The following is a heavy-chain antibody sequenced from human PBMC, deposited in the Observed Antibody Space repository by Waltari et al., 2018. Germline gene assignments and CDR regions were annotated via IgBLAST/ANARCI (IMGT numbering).Heavy chain of an antibody. J-gene: IGHJ4*02. Sequence: QLQLQESGPGLVKPPETLSLTCAVSGGSISSISWSWIRQPPGKGLEWIGYIYGSGSSTNYNPSLKSRVTLSVDTSKNQFSLKLSSVTAADTAVYYCARYSGPFDYWGQGILVTVSS. CDR2: IYGSGSST. CDR1: GGSISSIS. CDR3: ARYSGPFDY. D-gene: IGHD4-4*01. V-gene: IGHV4-59*12.